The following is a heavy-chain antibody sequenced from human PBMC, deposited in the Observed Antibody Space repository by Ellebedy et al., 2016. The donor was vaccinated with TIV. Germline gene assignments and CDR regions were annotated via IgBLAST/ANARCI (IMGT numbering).Heavy chain of an antibody. CDR3: TTDGSYGDYRSPTHAFEI. V-gene: IGHV3-7*01. CDR1: GFSFSSYW. Sequence: GGSLRLSCAASGFSFSSYWMSWVRQAPGKGLEWVANINPHEDQKYYVDSVRGRFTISRDNAKNSVYLQMNSLRAEDTAVYYCTTDGSYGDYRSPTHAFEIWGPGTLVTVSS. J-gene: IGHJ3*02. D-gene: IGHD4-17*01. CDR2: INPHEDQK.